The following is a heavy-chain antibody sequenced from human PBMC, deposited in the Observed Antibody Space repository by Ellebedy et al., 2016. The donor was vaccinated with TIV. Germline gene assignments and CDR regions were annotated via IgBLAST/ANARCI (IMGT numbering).Heavy chain of an antibody. Sequence: GGSLRLSCVASGFNFRSYWMTWVRQAPGKGLEWVANIRQEGDVKYYVDSVKGRFTVSRDNAKNSLFLQMNSLRVEDTSVYYCARRGSYGDYAVQVNSWFDRWGRGTLVSVSS. J-gene: IGHJ5*02. D-gene: IGHD4-17*01. CDR3: ARRGSYGDYAVQVNSWFDR. V-gene: IGHV3-7*01. CDR2: IRQEGDVK. CDR1: GFNFRSYW.